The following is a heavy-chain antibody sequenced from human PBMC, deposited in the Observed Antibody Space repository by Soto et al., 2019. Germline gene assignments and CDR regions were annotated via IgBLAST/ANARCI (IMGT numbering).Heavy chain of an antibody. Sequence: QLQLQESGSGLVKPSQTLSLTCAVSGGSISSGGYSWSWIRQPPGKGLEWIGYIYHSGSTYYNPSLKRRVTSSVDRSKNPLSLKRSAVPAADTAVYYCARGSAVRPPVSFDYWGQGTVVTVSS. CDR3: ARGSAVRPPVSFDY. CDR2: IYHSGST. D-gene: IGHD6-6*01. J-gene: IGHJ4*02. V-gene: IGHV4-30-2*01. CDR1: GGSISSGGYS.